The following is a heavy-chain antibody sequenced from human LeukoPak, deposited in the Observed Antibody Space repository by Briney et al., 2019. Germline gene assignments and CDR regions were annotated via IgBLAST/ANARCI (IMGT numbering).Heavy chain of an antibody. D-gene: IGHD3-22*01. Sequence: GGSLRLSCAASGSTVSNNYMSWVRHSPGKGLEWVSILHSDGETYSADSVKGRFTISGDNSKNMLYLQMNSLRGEDTAVYYCARGSYYGSGAYYMDVWGKGTTVTVSS. CDR3: ARGSYYGSGAYYMDV. J-gene: IGHJ6*03. CDR1: GSTVSNNY. V-gene: IGHV3-66*02. CDR2: LHSDGET.